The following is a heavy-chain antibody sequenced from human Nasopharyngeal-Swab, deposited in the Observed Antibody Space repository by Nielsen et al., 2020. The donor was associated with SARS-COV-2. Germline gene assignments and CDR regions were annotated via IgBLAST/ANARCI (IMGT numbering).Heavy chain of an antibody. CDR2: ITSSGSPM. CDR1: GFTFSSYE. V-gene: IGHV3-48*03. D-gene: IGHD3-22*01. CDR3: ASLDSGGYMNIDC. J-gene: IGHJ4*02. Sequence: GESLKISCAASGFTFSSYEMNWVRQAPGKGLEWISYITSSGSPMYYADSVKGRFTISRDNSKNSLYLQMNSLRAEDTAVYYCASLDSGGYMNIDCWGQGTLVAVSS.